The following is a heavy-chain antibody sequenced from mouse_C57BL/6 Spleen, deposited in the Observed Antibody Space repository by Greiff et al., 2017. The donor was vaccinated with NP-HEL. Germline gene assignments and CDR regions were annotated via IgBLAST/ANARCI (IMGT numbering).Heavy chain of an antibody. J-gene: IGHJ3*01. Sequence: QVQLQQPGAELVMPGASVKLSCKASGYTFTSYWMHWVKQRPGQGLEWIGEIDPSGSYTNYNQKFKGKSQLTVDKSSSTAYMQLSSLTSEDSAIYYCARRGDYSNLFAYWGQGTLVTVSA. V-gene: IGHV1-69*01. CDR2: IDPSGSYT. CDR3: ARRGDYSNLFAY. CDR1: GYTFTSYW. D-gene: IGHD2-5*01.